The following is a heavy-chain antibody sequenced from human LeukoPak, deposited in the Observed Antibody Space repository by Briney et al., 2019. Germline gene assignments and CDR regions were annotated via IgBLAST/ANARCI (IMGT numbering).Heavy chain of an antibody. J-gene: IGHJ4*02. CDR1: GFTFHDYA. D-gene: IGHD6-19*01. Sequence: PGGSLRLSCAASGFTFHDYAMHWVRQSPGKGLEWVSGIGWNSGSIGYADSVKGRFTISRDNGKNSLYLQMNSLRAEDTALYYCAKARAGWYESGSVDYWGQETLVIVSS. V-gene: IGHV3-9*01. CDR3: AKARAGWYESGSVDY. CDR2: IGWNSGSI.